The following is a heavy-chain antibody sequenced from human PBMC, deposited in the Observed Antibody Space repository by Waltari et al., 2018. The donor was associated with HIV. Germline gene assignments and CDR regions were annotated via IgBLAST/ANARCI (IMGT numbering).Heavy chain of an antibody. D-gene: IGHD3-9*01. J-gene: IGHJ4*02. CDR1: GGSFSGYY. CDR3: ARAPPRDWLLNHRFDY. CDR2: INHSGST. V-gene: IGHV4-34*01. Sequence: QVQLQQWGAGLLKPSETLSLTCAVYGGSFSGYYWSWIRQPPGKGLEWIGEINHSGSTNYNPSLKSRVTISVDTSKNQFSLKLSSVTAADTAVYYCARAPPRDWLLNHRFDYWGQGTLVTVSS.